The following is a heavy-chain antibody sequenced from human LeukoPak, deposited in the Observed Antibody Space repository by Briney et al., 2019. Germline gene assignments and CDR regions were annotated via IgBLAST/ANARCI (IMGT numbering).Heavy chain of an antibody. J-gene: IGHJ4*02. Sequence: GGSLRLSCAASGLTFSSYGMSWVRQAPGRGLEWVSAISTTGGTTYYADSVKGRFTISRDNSKNTLYLQMNSLRAEDTAVYYCASEGAAGTYFDYWGQGTLVTVSS. CDR3: ASEGAAGTYFDY. CDR2: ISTTGGTT. D-gene: IGHD6-13*01. V-gene: IGHV3-23*01. CDR1: GLTFSSYG.